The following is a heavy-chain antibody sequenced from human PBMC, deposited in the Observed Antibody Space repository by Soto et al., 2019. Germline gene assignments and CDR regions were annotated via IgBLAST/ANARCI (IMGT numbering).Heavy chain of an antibody. V-gene: IGHV1-69*01. CDR1: GGTFSSYA. J-gene: IGHJ5*02. CDR3: ARGTPSMYYYDSSGYYYDWFDP. Sequence: QVQLVQSGAEVKKPGSSVKVSCKASGGTFSSYAISWVRQAPGQGLEWMGGIIPIFGTANYAQTFQGRVTITADESTSTAYMELSSLRSEDTAAYYCARGTPSMYYYDSSGYYYDWFDPWGQGTLVTVSS. CDR2: IIPIFGTA. D-gene: IGHD3-22*01.